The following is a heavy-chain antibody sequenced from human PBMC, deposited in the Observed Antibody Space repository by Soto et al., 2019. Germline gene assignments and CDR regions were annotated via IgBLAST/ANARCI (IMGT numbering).Heavy chain of an antibody. CDR3: ARTRYGDYGYYYYYGMDV. CDR2: IWYDGSNK. CDR1: GFTFSSYG. D-gene: IGHD4-17*01. J-gene: IGHJ6*02. V-gene: IGHV3-33*01. Sequence: GGSLRLSCAASGFTFSSYGMHWFRQAPGKGLEWVAVIWYDGSNKYYADSVKGRFTISRVNSKNTLYLQMNSLRAEDTAVYYCARTRYGDYGYYYYYGMDVWGQGTTVTVSS.